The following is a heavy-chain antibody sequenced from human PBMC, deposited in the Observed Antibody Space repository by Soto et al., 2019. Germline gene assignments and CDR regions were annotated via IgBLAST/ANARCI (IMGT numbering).Heavy chain of an antibody. CDR1: GFTFDDYA. V-gene: IGHV3-9*01. J-gene: IGHJ4*02. D-gene: IGHD3-3*01. CDR3: ARDDFCDY. CDR2: ISWNSGSI. Sequence: EVQLVESGGGLVQPGRSLRLSCAASGFTFDDYAMHWVRQAPGKGLEWVSGISWNSGSIGYADSVKGRFTISRDNAKNSLYLQMNSLRAEDTAVYYCARDDFCDYWGQGTLVTVSS.